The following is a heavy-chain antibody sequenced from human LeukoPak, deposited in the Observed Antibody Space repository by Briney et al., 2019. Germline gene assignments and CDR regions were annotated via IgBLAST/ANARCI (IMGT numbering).Heavy chain of an antibody. CDR1: GFTFSNYW. J-gene: IGHJ4*02. V-gene: IGHV3-7*03. Sequence: GGSLRLSCAASGFTFSNYWMTWVRQAPGKGLEWVANIRRDGRDIRYVDSVKGRFTISRDNTKKSLYLQMNNLRVEDTALYYCATNSDFRFDYWGQGALVTVSS. CDR3: ATNSDFRFDY. CDR2: IRRDGRDI. D-gene: IGHD2/OR15-2a*01.